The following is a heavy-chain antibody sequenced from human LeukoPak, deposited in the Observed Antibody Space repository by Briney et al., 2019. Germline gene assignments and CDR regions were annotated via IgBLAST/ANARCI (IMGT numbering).Heavy chain of an antibody. J-gene: IGHJ4*02. CDR3: ARGVVGWGSGYFDY. CDR1: GYTFTAYY. V-gene: IGHV1-2*02. Sequence: GASVRVSCKASGYTFTAYYMHWVRQAPGQGVERMGWINPNSGGTGYAQRFQGRVSMTRDTSISTAYMELSSLRSDDTAVYYCARGVVGWGSGYFDYWGQGTLVTVSS. CDR2: INPNSGGT. D-gene: IGHD7-27*01.